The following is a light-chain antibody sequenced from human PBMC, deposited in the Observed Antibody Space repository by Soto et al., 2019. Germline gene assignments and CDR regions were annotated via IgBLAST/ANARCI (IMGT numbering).Light chain of an antibody. V-gene: IGLV2-14*01. CDR2: DVS. CDR3: SSYTSNTTVI. CDR1: SSDVGAYNY. Sequence: QSVLTQPASVSGSPGQSITISCTGTSSDVGAYNYVSWFQQRPGKAPKLMIYDVSNRPSGVSNRFSGSKSGNTASLTISGLQAEDEADYSCSSYTSNTTVIFGGGTQLTVL. J-gene: IGLJ2*01.